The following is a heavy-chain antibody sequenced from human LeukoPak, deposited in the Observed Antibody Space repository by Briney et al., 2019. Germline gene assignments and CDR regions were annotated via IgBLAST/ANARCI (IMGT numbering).Heavy chain of an antibody. V-gene: IGHV1-8*03. CDR2: MNPNSGNT. Sequence: ASVKVSCKASGYTFTSYDINWVRQATGQGLEWMGWMNPNSGNTGYAQKFQGRVTITRNTSISTAYMELSSLRSEDTAVYYCARSRGSSSWFKKTNYYYYYYYMDVWGKGTTVTISS. J-gene: IGHJ6*03. D-gene: IGHD6-13*01. CDR3: ARSRGSSSWFKKTNYYYYYYYMDV. CDR1: GYTFTSYD.